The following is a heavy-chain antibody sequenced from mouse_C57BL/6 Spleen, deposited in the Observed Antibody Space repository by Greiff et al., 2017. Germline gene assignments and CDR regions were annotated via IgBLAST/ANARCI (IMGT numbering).Heavy chain of an antibody. CDR1: GYTFTSYW. J-gene: IGHJ2*01. CDR3: ARRAAYDGSSYERFDY. V-gene: IGHV1-53*01. D-gene: IGHD1-1*01. Sequence: QVQLQQPGTELVKPGASVKLSCKASGYTFTSYWMHWVKQRPGQGLEWIGNINPSNGGTNYNEKFKSKATLTVDKSSSTAYMQLSSLTSEDSAVYYCARRAAYDGSSYERFDYWGQGTTLTVSS. CDR2: INPSNGGT.